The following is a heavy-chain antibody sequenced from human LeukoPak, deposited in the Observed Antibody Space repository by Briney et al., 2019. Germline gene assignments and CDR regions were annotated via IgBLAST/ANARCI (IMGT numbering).Heavy chain of an antibody. Sequence: GGSLRLSCAASGFTVSSSYMSWVRQAPGKGLVWVSRISNDGSSTNYADSVKGRFTVSRDNAKNTLYLQMNSLRAEDTAVYYCAADIQLWSTAVDYWGQGTLVTVSS. V-gene: IGHV3-74*01. D-gene: IGHD5-18*01. J-gene: IGHJ4*02. CDR2: ISNDGSST. CDR1: GFTVSSSY. CDR3: AADIQLWSTAVDY.